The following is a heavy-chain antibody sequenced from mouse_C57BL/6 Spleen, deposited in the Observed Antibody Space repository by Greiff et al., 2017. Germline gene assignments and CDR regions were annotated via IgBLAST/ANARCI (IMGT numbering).Heavy chain of an antibody. D-gene: IGHD1-1*01. V-gene: IGHV1-5*01. CDR3: TRATVVDYFDY. Sequence: EVPLQQSGTVLARPGASVKMSCTTSGYTFTSYWMHWVKQRPGQGLEWLGAIYPGNSDTRYNQKFKGKAKLTAVTSASTAYKERSSLTNEDSSVYYCTRATVVDYFDYWGQGTTLTVSS. CDR1: GYTFTSYW. CDR2: IYPGNSDT. J-gene: IGHJ2*01.